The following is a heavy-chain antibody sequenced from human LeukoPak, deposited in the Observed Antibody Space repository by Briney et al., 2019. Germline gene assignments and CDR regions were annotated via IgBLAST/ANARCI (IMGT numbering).Heavy chain of an antibody. CDR3: AKDGNSGWSFDY. J-gene: IGHJ4*02. CDR1: GFTFSSYA. D-gene: IGHD6-19*01. Sequence: GGSLRLSCAASGFTFSSYAMNWVRQAPGKGLEWVAIISYDGSNKYYADSVKGRFTISRDKSKNTLYLQMNSLRAEDTAVYYCAKDGNSGWSFDYWGQGTLVTVSS. V-gene: IGHV3-30*04. CDR2: ISYDGSNK.